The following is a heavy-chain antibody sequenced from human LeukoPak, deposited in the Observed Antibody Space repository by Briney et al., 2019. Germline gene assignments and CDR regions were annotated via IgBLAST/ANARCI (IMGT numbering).Heavy chain of an antibody. CDR3: AREYNSGWTIDY. J-gene: IGHJ4*02. Sequence: GGSLRLSCAASGFTSSSYEMNWVRQAPGKGLEWVSYISSSGSTIYYADSVKGRFTISRDNAKNSLYLQMNSLRAEDAAVYYCAREYNSGWTIDYWGQGTLVTVSS. CDR2: ISSSGSTI. D-gene: IGHD6-19*01. V-gene: IGHV3-48*03. CDR1: GFTSSSYE.